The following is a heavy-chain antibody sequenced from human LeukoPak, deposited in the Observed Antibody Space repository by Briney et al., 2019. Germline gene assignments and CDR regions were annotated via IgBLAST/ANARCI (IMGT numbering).Heavy chain of an antibody. Sequence: PGRSLRLSCAASGFTFSTYNMNWVRQAPGKGLEWVSSISSTSNYIYYADSVKGRFTISRDNAKNSLYLQMNSLRAEDTAVYYCARDLAYCGGDCYVRGQGTLVTVSS. CDR1: GFTFSTYN. CDR3: ARDLAYCGGDCYV. D-gene: IGHD2-21*02. V-gene: IGHV3-21*01. CDR2: ISSTSNYI. J-gene: IGHJ4*02.